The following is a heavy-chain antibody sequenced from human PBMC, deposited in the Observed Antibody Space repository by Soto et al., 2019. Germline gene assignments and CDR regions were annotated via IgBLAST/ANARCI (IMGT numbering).Heavy chain of an antibody. J-gene: IGHJ6*02. CDR3: ARERGYSGYDHEAYYYYYGMDV. CDR2: ISAYNGNT. V-gene: IGHV1-18*01. CDR1: GYTFTSYR. D-gene: IGHD5-12*01. Sequence: APVKVSCKASGYTFTSYRISWVRQAPGQGLEWMGWISAYNGNTNYAQKFQGWVTMTRDTSISTAYMELSRLRSDDTAVYYCARERGYSGYDHEAYYYYYGMDVWGQGTTVTVSS.